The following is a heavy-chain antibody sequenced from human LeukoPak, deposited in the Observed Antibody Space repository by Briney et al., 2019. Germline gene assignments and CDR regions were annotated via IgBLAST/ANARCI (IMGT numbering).Heavy chain of an antibody. D-gene: IGHD3-10*01. CDR2: IYYSGST. V-gene: IGHV4-59*01. Sequence: SETLSLTCTVSGGSISTYYWSWIRQPPGKGLEWIGYIYYSGSTNYNPSLKSRVTISVDTSKNQFSLKLSSVTAAGTAVYYCARVTLGRGAVGGDAFDIWGQGTMVTVSS. CDR1: GGSISTYY. J-gene: IGHJ3*02. CDR3: ARVTLGRGAVGGDAFDI.